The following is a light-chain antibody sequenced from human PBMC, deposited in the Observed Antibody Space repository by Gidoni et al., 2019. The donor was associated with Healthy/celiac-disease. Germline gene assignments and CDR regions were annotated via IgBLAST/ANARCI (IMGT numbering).Light chain of an antibody. Sequence: DIQLTQSPSFLSASVGYRVTITCRASQGICSYLAWYQQKPGNAPKLLIYAASTLQSGVPSRFSGSGSGTECTLTISSLQLEDCATYYCQQLETFGPGTKVDIK. CDR2: AAS. V-gene: IGKV1-9*01. CDR3: QQLET. CDR1: QGICSY. J-gene: IGKJ3*01.